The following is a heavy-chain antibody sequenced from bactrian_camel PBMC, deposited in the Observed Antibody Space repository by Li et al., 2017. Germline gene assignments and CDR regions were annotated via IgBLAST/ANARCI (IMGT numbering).Heavy chain of an antibody. CDR1: KYTYSSYA. J-gene: IGHJ6*01. CDR3: AAATLGCALATGISGGALFAY. D-gene: IGHD3*01. CDR2: VIDDDGVP. Sequence: QLVESGGGSVQAGGSVRLSCVTRKYTYSSYAMAWFRQAPGKEREGVAVIDDDGVPSYADSVKGRFTISKDDAKNTLYLQMNSLRPEDTALYSCAAATLGCALATGISGGALFAYWGQGTQVTVS. V-gene: IGHV3S44*01.